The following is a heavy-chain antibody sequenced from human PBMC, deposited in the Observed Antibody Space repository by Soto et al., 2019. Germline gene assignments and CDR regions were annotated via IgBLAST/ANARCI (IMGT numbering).Heavy chain of an antibody. CDR1: GYTFTNFG. D-gene: IGHD6-25*01. CDR3: AIGGSPIEY. CDR2: ISAYNGNT. V-gene: IGHV1-18*01. Sequence: QVQLVQSGAEVKKPGASVKVSCKASGYTFTNFGISWVRQAPGQGLEWMGWISAYNGNTNYGQKCQGRVTMTKNTATSTAYMEVRSLRLDAAAVYDCAIGGSPIEYWRHGTLVTVSS. J-gene: IGHJ4*01.